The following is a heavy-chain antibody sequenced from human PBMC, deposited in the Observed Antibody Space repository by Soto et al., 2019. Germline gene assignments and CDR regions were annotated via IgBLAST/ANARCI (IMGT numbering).Heavy chain of an antibody. J-gene: IGHJ6*03. CDR3: ARVVVAATGYYMDV. CDR1: GGSIRSHY. Sequence: ASETLSLTCTVSGGSIRSHYWSWIRQPPGKGLEWIGYIYYSGSTSYNPSLKSRVTMSVDTSRNQFSLKLISETAADTAVYYCARVVVAATGYYMDVWGKGTTVTVSS. D-gene: IGHD2-15*01. CDR2: IYYSGST. V-gene: IGHV4-59*08.